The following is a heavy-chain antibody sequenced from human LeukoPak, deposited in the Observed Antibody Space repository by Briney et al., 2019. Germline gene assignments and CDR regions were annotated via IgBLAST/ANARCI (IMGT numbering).Heavy chain of an antibody. D-gene: IGHD4-17*01. CDR1: GFTFSSYE. J-gene: IGHJ3*02. Sequence: GGSLRLSCAASGFTFSSYEMNWVRQAPGKGLEWVSYISSSGSTIYYADSVKGRFTISRDNAKNSLYLQMNSLRAEDTAVYYCARLDYGDYRGAFDIWGQGTTVTVSS. CDR2: ISSSGSTI. V-gene: IGHV3-48*03. CDR3: ARLDYGDYRGAFDI.